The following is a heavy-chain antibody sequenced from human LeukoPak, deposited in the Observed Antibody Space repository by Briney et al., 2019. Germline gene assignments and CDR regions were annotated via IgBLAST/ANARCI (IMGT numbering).Heavy chain of an antibody. Sequence: GGSLRLSCAASGFTFSSYAMHWVGQAPGKGLEWVAVISYDGSNKYYADSVKGRFTISRDNSKNTLYLQMNSLRAEDTAVYYCARDAGGSYFDYWGQGTLVTVSS. D-gene: IGHD1-26*01. V-gene: IGHV3-30-3*01. CDR1: GFTFSSYA. J-gene: IGHJ4*02. CDR2: ISYDGSNK. CDR3: ARDAGGSYFDY.